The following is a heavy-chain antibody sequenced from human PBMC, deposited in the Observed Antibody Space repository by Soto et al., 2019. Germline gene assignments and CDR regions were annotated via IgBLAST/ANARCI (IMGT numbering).Heavy chain of an antibody. CDR3: AREKTDCSSTSCYEADYYYYYMDV. CDR1: GYTFTSYD. J-gene: IGHJ6*03. Sequence: ASVKVSCKASGYTFTSYDINWVRQATGQGLEWMGWMNPNSGNTGYAQKFQGRVTMTRNTSISTAYMELSSLRSEDTAVYYCAREKTDCSSTSCYEADYYYYYMDVWGKGTTVTVSS. V-gene: IGHV1-8*01. D-gene: IGHD2-2*01. CDR2: MNPNSGNT.